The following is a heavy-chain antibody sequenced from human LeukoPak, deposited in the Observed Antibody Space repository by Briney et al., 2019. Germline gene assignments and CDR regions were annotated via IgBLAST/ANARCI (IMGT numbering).Heavy chain of an antibody. J-gene: IGHJ4*02. CDR1: GFTFSSYG. D-gene: IGHD3-22*01. V-gene: IGHV3-66*04. CDR2: IYSGGST. Sequence: GGTLRLSCAASGFTFSSYGMSWVRQAPGKGLEWVSVIYSGGSTYYADSVKGRFTISRDNSKNTLYLQMNSLRAEDTAVYYCARQDDSSGYYYFDYWGQGTLVTVSS. CDR3: ARQDDSSGYYYFDY.